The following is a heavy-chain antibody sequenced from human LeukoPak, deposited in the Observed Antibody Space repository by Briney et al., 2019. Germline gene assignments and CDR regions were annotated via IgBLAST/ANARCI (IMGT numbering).Heavy chain of an antibody. J-gene: IGHJ4*02. V-gene: IGHV4-59*08. Sequence: PSETLSLTCTVSGGSISSYYWSWIRQPPGKGLEWIGYIYYSGSTDYNPSLKSRVTISVDTSKNQFSLKLSSVTAADTAVYYCARVRGGQLVDYWGQGTLVTVSS. CDR1: GGSISSYY. D-gene: IGHD6-6*01. CDR2: IYYSGST. CDR3: ARVRGGQLVDY.